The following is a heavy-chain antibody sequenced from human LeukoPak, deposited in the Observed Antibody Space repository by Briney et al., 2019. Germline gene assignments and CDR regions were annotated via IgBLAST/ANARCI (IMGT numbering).Heavy chain of an antibody. Sequence: GGSLRLSCAASESIFSNYAVTWVRQAPGRGLEWVSSITGSGAGTSYADSVRGRFTISRDNSKSMVYVQMNSLRAEDTAIYYCAENMGYSNRPFDYWGQGTLVTVSS. V-gene: IGHV3-23*01. CDR3: AENMGYSNRPFDY. D-gene: IGHD6-13*01. J-gene: IGHJ4*02. CDR1: ESIFSNYA. CDR2: ITGSGAGT.